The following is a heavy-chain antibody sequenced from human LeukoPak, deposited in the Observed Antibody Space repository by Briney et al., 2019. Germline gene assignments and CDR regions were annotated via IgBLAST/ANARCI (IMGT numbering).Heavy chain of an antibody. D-gene: IGHD4-17*01. Sequence: PSLTLSLTCTVSGGSVSSGAYYWSWIRQHPGKGLEWIGYIYYGGSTYYNPSLKSRVTISLDTSKNQFSLKLSSVTAADTAVYYCARATTVTTPADYWGQGTLVTVSS. J-gene: IGHJ4*02. CDR3: ARATTVTTPADY. V-gene: IGHV4-31*03. CDR2: IYYGGST. CDR1: GGSVSSGAYY.